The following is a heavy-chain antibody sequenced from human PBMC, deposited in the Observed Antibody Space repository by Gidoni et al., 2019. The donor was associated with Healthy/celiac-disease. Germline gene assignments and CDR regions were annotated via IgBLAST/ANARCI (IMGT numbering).Heavy chain of an antibody. CDR2: IIPIFGTA. D-gene: IGHD2-15*01. CDR1: GGTFSSYA. V-gene: IGHV1-69*01. Sequence: LVLSGAEVKKPGSSVRVSCKSSGGTFSSYAISWVRQAPGQGLEWMGGIIPIFGTANYAQKFQGRVTITADESTSTAYMELSSLRSEDTAVYYCARDRGVVAASSHYYYYYGMDVWGQGTTVTVSS. CDR3: ARDRGVVAASSHYYYYYGMDV. J-gene: IGHJ6*02.